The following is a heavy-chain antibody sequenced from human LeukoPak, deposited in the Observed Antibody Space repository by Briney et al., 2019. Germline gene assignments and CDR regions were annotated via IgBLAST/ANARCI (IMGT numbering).Heavy chain of an antibody. V-gene: IGHV3-33*01. D-gene: IGHD6-13*01. CDR2: IWYDGSNK. CDR1: GFTFSSYG. Sequence: PGGSLRLSCAASGFTFSSYGMHWVRQAPGKGLEWVAVIWYDGSNKYYADSVKGRFTISGDNSKNTLYLQMNSLRAEDTAVYYCARGQYSSSWYEENWFDPWGQGTLVTVSS. J-gene: IGHJ5*02. CDR3: ARGQYSSSWYEENWFDP.